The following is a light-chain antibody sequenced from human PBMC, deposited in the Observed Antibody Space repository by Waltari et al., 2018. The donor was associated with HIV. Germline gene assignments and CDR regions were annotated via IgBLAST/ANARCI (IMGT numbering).Light chain of an antibody. CDR3: SSFTTSNSLL. CDR1: SSDVGAYNY. J-gene: IGLJ2*01. CDR2: EVS. V-gene: IGLV2-14*01. Sequence: QSALTQPASVSGSPGQSITVSCTGTSSDVGAYNYVPWYQQTPGTAPKLVIYEVSNRPSGISYRFSGSKSGNTASLTISGLQTEDEGDYYCSSFTTSNSLLFGGGTKVTVL.